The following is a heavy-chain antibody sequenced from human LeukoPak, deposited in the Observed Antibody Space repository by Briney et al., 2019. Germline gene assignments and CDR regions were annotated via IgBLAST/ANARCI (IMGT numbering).Heavy chain of an antibody. CDR1: GFIFSNYA. V-gene: IGHV3-23*01. D-gene: IGHD3-10*01. CDR2: IKRSDGGT. CDR3: ARALGSLDPFDI. J-gene: IGHJ3*02. Sequence: GGSLRLSCAPSGFIFSNYAMSWVRQPPGKGLEWVSTIKRSDGGTYYADSVRGRFTISRDISKDTLFLQMNSLRAEDTALYYCARALGSLDPFDIWGQGTMVTVSS.